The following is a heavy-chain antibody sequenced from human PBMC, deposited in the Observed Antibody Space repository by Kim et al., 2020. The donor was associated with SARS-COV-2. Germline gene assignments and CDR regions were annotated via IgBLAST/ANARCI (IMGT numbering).Heavy chain of an antibody. CDR1: GGSFSGYY. D-gene: IGHD1-26*01. J-gene: IGHJ4*02. CDR2: INHSGST. CDR3: ARGNASRKKSGSYADY. Sequence: ETLSLTCAVYGGSFSGYYWSWIRQPPGKGLEWIGEINHSGSTNYNPSLKSRVTISVDTSKNQFSLKLSSVTAADTAVYYCARGNASRKKSGSYADYWGQGTLVTVSS. V-gene: IGHV4-34*01.